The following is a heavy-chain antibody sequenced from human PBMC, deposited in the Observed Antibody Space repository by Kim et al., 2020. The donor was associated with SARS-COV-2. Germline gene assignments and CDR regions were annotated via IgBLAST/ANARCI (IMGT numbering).Heavy chain of an antibody. J-gene: IGHJ5*02. V-gene: IGHV4-39*01. CDR2: IYYSGST. CDR3: ARQVVVVPAAIGYHWFDP. Sequence: SETLSLTCTVSGGSISSSSYYWGWIRQPPGKGLEWIGSIYYSGSTYYNPSLKSRVTISVDTSKNQFSLKLSSVTAADTAVYYCARQVVVVPAAIGYHWFDPWGQGTLVTVSS. D-gene: IGHD2-2*01. CDR1: GGSISSSSYY.